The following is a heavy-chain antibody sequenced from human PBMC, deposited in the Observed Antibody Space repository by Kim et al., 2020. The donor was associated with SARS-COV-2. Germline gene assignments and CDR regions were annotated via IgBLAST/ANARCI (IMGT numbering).Heavy chain of an antibody. Sequence: GSKTNYADSVKGRFTISRDNSKNTLYLQMNSLRAEDTAVYYCARGVTGLDNWGQGTLVTVSS. J-gene: IGHJ4*02. CDR3: ARGVTGLDN. CDR2: GSKT. D-gene: IGHD2-21*02. V-gene: IGHV3-33*01.